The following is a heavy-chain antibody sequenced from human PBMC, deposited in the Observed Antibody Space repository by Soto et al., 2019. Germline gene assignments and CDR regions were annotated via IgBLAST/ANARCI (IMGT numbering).Heavy chain of an antibody. CDR2: IKQDGSEK. CDR3: ARYGESAWKGYYYYGMDV. Sequence: EVQLVESGGGLVQPGGSLRLSCAASGFTFSSYWMSWVRQAPGKGLEWVANIKQDGSEKYYVDSVKGRFTISRDNAKNSLYLQMNSLRAAYTAVYYCARYGESAWKGYYYYGMDVWGQGTTVTVSS. J-gene: IGHJ6*02. V-gene: IGHV3-7*05. D-gene: IGHD3-10*01. CDR1: GFTFSSYW.